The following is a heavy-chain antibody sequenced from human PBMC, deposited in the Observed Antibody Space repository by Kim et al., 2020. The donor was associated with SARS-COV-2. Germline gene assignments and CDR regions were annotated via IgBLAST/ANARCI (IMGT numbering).Heavy chain of an antibody. J-gene: IGHJ4*02. V-gene: IGHV3-15*01. CDR3: TTVDGEAGYYGSGSYHPTQDVDY. D-gene: IGHD3-10*01. CDR1: GFTFSNAW. CDR2: IKSKTDGGTT. Sequence: GGSLRLSCAASGFTFSNAWMSWVRQAPGKGLEWVGRIKSKTDGGTTDYAAPVKGRFTISRDDSKNTLYLQMNSLKTEDTAVYYCTTVDGEAGYYGSGSYHPTQDVDYWGQGTLVTVSS.